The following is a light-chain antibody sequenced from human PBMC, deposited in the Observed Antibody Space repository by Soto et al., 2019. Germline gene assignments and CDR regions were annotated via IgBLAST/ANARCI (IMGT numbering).Light chain of an antibody. CDR1: TGAVTSGYY. CDR2: STS. Sequence: QAVVTQEPSLTVYPGGTVTLTCASSTGAVTSGYYPNWFQQKPGQAPKALIYSTSKKHSWTPARFSGSLLGGKAALTLSGVQPEDEDEYYCLLYFGGHVRRFGGGTKLTVL. CDR3: LLYFGGHVRR. V-gene: IGLV7-43*01. J-gene: IGLJ3*02.